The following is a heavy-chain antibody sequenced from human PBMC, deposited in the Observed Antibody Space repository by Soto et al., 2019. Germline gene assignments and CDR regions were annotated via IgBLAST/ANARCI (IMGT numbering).Heavy chain of an antibody. CDR2: VISIFDTT. V-gene: IGHV1-69*13. J-gene: IGHJ4*02. CDR1: GGTFSTHA. Sequence: SVKVSCKASGGTFSTHAVSWVRQAPGQGLEWMGGVISIFDTTNYAQGFQGRLTITSDESTNTASMDLSSLRPEDTAVYYCVRGAYYDTSGHYTLDYWGQGALVTV. CDR3: VRGAYYDTSGHYTLDY. D-gene: IGHD3-22*01.